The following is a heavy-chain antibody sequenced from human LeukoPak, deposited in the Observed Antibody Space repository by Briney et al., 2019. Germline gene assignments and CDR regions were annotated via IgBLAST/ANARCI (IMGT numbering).Heavy chain of an antibody. J-gene: IGHJ4*02. V-gene: IGHV3-21*01. Sequence: GGSLRLSCAASAFTFSSYAMNWIRQAPGKGLEWVSSISSSGTYIYYADLVEGRFTISRDDSKNTLYLQMNSLRAEDTAVYYCAKESESYDSSGSTFDYWGQGTLVTVSS. CDR1: AFTFSSYA. CDR2: ISSSGTYI. CDR3: AKESESYDSSGSTFDY. D-gene: IGHD3-22*01.